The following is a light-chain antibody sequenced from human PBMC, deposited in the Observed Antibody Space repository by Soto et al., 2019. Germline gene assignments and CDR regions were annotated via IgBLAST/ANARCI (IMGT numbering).Light chain of an antibody. CDR1: QSVSSPS. J-gene: IGKJ3*01. CDR3: QQYGSSPFT. Sequence: TQSQDPQSFAPGERAALAGSASQSVSSPSLAWYQQKPGQAPRLLIFGASSRATGIPDRFSGSRSGTDFTLLLTRLDPEASPAYYCQQYGSSPFTFGPGTKVDIK. V-gene: IGKV3-20*01. CDR2: GAS.